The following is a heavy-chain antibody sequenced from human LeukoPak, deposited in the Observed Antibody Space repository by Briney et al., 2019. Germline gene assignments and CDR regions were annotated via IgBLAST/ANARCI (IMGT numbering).Heavy chain of an antibody. V-gene: IGHV4-61*02. CDR1: GDSISSGSYY. J-gene: IGHJ4*02. CDR3: ARGRVEMATIDFDY. Sequence: SETLSLTCTVSGDSISSGSYYWSWIRQPAGKGLEWIGRIYTSGSTNYNPSLKSRVPISVDTSKNQFSLKLSSVTAADTAMYYCARGRVEMATIDFDYWGQGTLVTVSS. CDR2: IYTSGST. D-gene: IGHD5-24*01.